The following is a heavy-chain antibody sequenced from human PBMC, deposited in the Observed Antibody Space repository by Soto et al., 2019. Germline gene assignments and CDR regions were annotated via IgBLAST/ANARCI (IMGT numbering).Heavy chain of an antibody. CDR1: GYSFTANS. V-gene: IGHV1-2*04. Sequence: QVHLVQSWPEVKNPGASVKVSCQASGYSFTANSMHWVRQAPGQGLEWMGWINLNNGGTNYARKFQGWVTMTRDTAISTAYMDLTRLKSDDTAVYYCASQRSGVVYWGQGTLVTVSS. J-gene: IGHJ4*02. CDR2: INLNNGGT. D-gene: IGHD2-15*01. CDR3: ASQRSGVVY.